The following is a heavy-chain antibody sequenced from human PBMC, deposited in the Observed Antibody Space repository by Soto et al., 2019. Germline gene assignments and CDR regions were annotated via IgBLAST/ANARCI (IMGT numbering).Heavy chain of an antibody. CDR1: GFTFTDYG. D-gene: IGHD1-26*01. Sequence: QVYLVESGGGVVQPGTSLRLSCAASGFTFTDYGMHWVRQAPGKGLEWVAVISYDGGNKYYADSVKGRFTISRDNSKSWLYLEMGSLRAEDTAMYHCANDYGFTLGVVGLWGQGSTVTVSS. CDR2: ISYDGGNK. CDR3: ANDYGFTLGVVGL. J-gene: IGHJ6*02. V-gene: IGHV3-30*18.